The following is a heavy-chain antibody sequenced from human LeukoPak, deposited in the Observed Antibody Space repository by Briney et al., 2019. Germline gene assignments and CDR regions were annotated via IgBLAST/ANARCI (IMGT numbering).Heavy chain of an antibody. J-gene: IGHJ4*02. Sequence: PSETLSLTCTVSGDSINGFYWSWIRQPPGKGLEWIGYIYYSGSTNYNPSLKSRVTISVDTSKNQFSLKLSSVTAADTAVYYCARASEEIYYDSSGYYPYWGQGTLVTVSS. CDR2: IYYSGST. V-gene: IGHV4-59*12. CDR3: ARASEEIYYDSSGYYPY. CDR1: GDSINGFY. D-gene: IGHD3-22*01.